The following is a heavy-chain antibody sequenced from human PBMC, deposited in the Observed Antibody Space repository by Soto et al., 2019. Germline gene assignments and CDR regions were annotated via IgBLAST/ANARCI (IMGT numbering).Heavy chain of an antibody. D-gene: IGHD4-17*01. V-gene: IGHV2-5*02. CDR2: IYWDDDK. J-gene: IGHJ4*02. Sequence: QITLKESGPTLVKPTQTLTLTCTFSGFSLSTSGVGVGWIRQPPGKALEWLALIYWDDDKRYSPSLKSSLTIXNXISKNQVVATMTNMDPVDTATYYCAHSWDYGDALDYWGQGTLVTVSS. CDR1: GFSLSTSGVG. CDR3: AHSWDYGDALDY.